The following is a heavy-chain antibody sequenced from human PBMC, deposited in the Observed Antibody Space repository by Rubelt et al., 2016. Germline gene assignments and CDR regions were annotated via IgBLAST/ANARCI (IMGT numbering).Heavy chain of an antibody. V-gene: IGHV3-66*01. CDR2: VYSGGGT. Sequence: EVQLVESGGGLVQPGGSLRLSCAVSGFTVSTKYMSWVRQAPGKGLEWVSAVYSGGGTYYADSVRGRFTISRDNFKNTLYLQMNSLRAEESAVYYCAKGLVAGNRGDAFDIWGQGTMVTVSS. J-gene: IGHJ3*02. CDR3: AKGLVAGNRGDAFDI. D-gene: IGHD2-2*01. CDR1: GFTVSTKY.